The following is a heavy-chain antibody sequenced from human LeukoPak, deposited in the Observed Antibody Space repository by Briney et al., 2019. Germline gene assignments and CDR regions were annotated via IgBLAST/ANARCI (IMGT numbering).Heavy chain of an antibody. CDR2: IYPGDSDT. Sequence: GESLKISCKGSGYSFTSYWIGWVRQMPGKGLEWMGIIYPGDSDTRYSPSFQGQVTISADKSISTAYLQWSSLKASDTAMYYCARIPSSNTYYYDSSGYIDYWGRGTLVTVSS. CDR1: GYSFTSYW. J-gene: IGHJ4*02. V-gene: IGHV5-51*01. D-gene: IGHD3-22*01. CDR3: ARIPSSNTYYYDSSGYIDY.